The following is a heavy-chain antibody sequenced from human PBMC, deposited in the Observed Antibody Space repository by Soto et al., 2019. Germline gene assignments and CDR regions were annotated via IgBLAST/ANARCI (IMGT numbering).Heavy chain of an antibody. V-gene: IGHV1-69*18. J-gene: IGHJ4*02. D-gene: IGHD3-10*01. CDR1: GDTFTSNA. CDR2: VLPVFGTT. Sequence: QVQLVQSGAEVKKPGSSVKVSCKASGDTFTSNAIRWLRQAPGQGLEWMGTVLPVFGTTNYAPKFRGRLTITADDSSSTAYMEWRSLKSEDTAVYYCARDRALRGFDYWGQGTLVTVSS. CDR3: ARDRALRGFDY.